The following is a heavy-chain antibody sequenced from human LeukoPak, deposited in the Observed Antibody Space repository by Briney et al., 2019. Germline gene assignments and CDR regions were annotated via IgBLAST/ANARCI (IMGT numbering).Heavy chain of an antibody. CDR3: ARYKMDYGDYYYFDY. CDR2: IYYSGST. D-gene: IGHD4-17*01. V-gene: IGHV4-59*01. CDR1: GGSISSYY. J-gene: IGHJ4*02. Sequence: SETLSLTCTVSGGSISSYYWSWIRQPPGKGLERIGYIYYSGSTNYNPSLKSRVTISVDTSKNQFSLKLSSVTAADTAVYYCARYKMDYGDYYYFDYWGQGTLVTVSS.